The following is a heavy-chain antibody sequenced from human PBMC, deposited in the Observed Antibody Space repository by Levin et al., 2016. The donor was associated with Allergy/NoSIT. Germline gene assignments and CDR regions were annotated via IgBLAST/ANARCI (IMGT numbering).Heavy chain of an antibody. CDR3: ARRKYSSSPYWYYYGMDV. CDR2: IIPIFGIA. V-gene: IGHV1-69*17. J-gene: IGHJ6*02. Sequence: WVRQAPGQGLEWMGGIIPIFGIANYAQKFQGRVTITADTSTSTAYMELSSLRSEDTAVYYCARRKYSSSPYWYYYGMDVWGQGTTVTVSS. D-gene: IGHD6-6*01.